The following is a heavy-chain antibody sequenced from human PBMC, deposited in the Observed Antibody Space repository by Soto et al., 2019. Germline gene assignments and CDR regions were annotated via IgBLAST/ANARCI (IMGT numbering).Heavy chain of an antibody. CDR3: AKDGGYSSGWYAEPAFFDY. Sequence: GGSLRLSCAASGFTFSSYAMSWVRQAPGKGLEWVSAISGSGGSTYYADSVKGRFTISRDNSKNTLYLQMNSLRAEDTAVYYCAKDGGYSSGWYAEPAFFDYWGQGTLVTVSS. CDR1: GFTFSSYA. CDR2: ISGSGGST. J-gene: IGHJ4*02. D-gene: IGHD6-19*01. V-gene: IGHV3-23*01.